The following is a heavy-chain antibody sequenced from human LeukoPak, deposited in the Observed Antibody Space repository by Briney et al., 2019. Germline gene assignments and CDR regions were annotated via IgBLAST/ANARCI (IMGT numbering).Heavy chain of an antibody. CDR2: INSDGSST. Sequence: VGSLRLSCAASGFTFSSYWMHWVRQAPGKGLVWVSRINSDGSSTSYADSAKGRFTISRDNAKNTLYLQMNSLRAEDTAVYYCARPSYYYDSSGYFGFWGQGTLVTVSS. J-gene: IGHJ4*02. CDR3: ARPSYYYDSSGYFGF. V-gene: IGHV3-74*01. D-gene: IGHD3-22*01. CDR1: GFTFSSYW.